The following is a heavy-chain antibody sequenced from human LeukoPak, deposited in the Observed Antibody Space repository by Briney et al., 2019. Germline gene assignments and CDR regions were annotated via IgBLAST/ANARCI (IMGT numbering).Heavy chain of an antibody. CDR3: AKGNCGGDCYTYYYFYMDV. J-gene: IGHJ6*03. Sequence: PGGSLRLSCAASGFTFSSYGMHWVRQAPGKGLEWVAFIRIDGSNKYYADSVKGRFTISRDNSKNTLYLQMNGLRAEDTAVYYCAKGNCGGDCYTYYYFYMDVWGKGTTVTVSS. V-gene: IGHV3-30*02. CDR2: IRIDGSNK. D-gene: IGHD2-21*02. CDR1: GFTFSSYG.